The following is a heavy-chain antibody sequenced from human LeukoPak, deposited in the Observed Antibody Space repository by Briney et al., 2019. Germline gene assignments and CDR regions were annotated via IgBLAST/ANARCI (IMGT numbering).Heavy chain of an antibody. V-gene: IGHV3-48*01. J-gene: IGHJ4*02. D-gene: IGHD1-26*01. CDR1: GFTFSSYS. CDR2: ISSSSNTI. Sequence: PGGSLRLSCAASGFTFSSYSMNWVRQAPGKGLEWVSYISSSSNTIYYADSVKGRFTISRDNSKNTLYLQMNSLRAEDTAVYYCAKDLMSGSYLRYFDYWGQGTLVTVSS. CDR3: AKDLMSGSYLRYFDY.